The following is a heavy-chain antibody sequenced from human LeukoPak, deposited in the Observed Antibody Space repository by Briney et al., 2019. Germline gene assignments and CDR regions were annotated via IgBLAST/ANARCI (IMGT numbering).Heavy chain of an antibody. D-gene: IGHD4-23*01. CDR1: GYTFTGYY. CDR3: ARKALTYVGAFDI. CDR2: INPNSGGT. J-gene: IGHJ3*02. Sequence: ASVKVSCKASGYTFTGYYMHWVRQAPGQALEWMGRINPNSGGTNYAQKFQGRVTMTRDTSISTAYMELSRLRSDDTAVYYCARKALTYVGAFDIWGQGTMVTVCS. V-gene: IGHV1-2*06.